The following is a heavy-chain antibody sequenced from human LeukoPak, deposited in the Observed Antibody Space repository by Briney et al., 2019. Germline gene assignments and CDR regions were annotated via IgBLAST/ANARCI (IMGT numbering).Heavy chain of an antibody. D-gene: IGHD3-22*01. CDR2: ISQDGKET. J-gene: IGHJ6*03. V-gene: IGHV3-30*15. Sequence: PGGSLRLSCAASGFTFSNHPFHWVRQAPGTGLEWVAVISQDGKETYYADSVTGRFTISRDSSTNTLFLQMRSLRPEDTAVYYCARQGSSLRYYDTYMDVWGYGTTVMVSS. CDR3: ARQGSSLRYYDTYMDV. CDR1: GFTFSNHP.